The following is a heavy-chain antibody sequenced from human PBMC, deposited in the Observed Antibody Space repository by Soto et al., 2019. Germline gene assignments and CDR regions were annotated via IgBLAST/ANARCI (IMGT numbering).Heavy chain of an antibody. Sequence: PGESLKISCKGSGYSFTSYWISWVRQMPGKGLECMGRIDPSDSYTNYSPSFQCHVTISADKSISTAYLQWSSLKASDTAMYYCARFYVVAATSTDYYYGMDVWGQGTTVTVSS. V-gene: IGHV5-10-1*01. D-gene: IGHD2-15*01. CDR1: GYSFTSYW. CDR2: IDPSDSYT. CDR3: ARFYVVAATSTDYYYGMDV. J-gene: IGHJ6*02.